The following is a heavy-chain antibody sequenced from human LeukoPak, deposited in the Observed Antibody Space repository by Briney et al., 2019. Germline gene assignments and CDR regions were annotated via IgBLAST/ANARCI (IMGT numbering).Heavy chain of an antibody. V-gene: IGHV4-34*01. J-gene: IGHJ4*02. CDR2: INHSGST. CDR1: GVSFSGYY. D-gene: IGHD3-22*01. Sequence: SETLSLTCAVYGVSFSGYYWSWIRQPPGKGLEWIGEINHSGSTNYNPSLKSRVTISVDTSKNQFSLKLSSVTAADTAVYYSARTPYSYDSSGLDYWGQGTLVTVSS. CDR3: ARTPYSYDSSGLDY.